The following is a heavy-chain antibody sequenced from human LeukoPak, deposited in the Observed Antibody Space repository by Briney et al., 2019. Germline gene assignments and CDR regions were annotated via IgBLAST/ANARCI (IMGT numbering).Heavy chain of an antibody. V-gene: IGHV3-30*04. Sequence: GRSLRLSCASSVFTFSSYAMHGVRQAPGKGLEGVAVISYDGSNKYYADSVKDRLTISRDNPNNTPYLQMNSLRAEDTAVYYCAMPHDTGYYFDYWGQGTLVTVSS. CDR2: ISYDGSNK. CDR3: AMPHDTGYYFDY. D-gene: IGHD1-14*01. J-gene: IGHJ4*02. CDR1: VFTFSSYA.